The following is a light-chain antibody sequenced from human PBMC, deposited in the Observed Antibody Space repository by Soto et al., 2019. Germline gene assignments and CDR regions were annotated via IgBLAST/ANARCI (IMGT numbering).Light chain of an antibody. CDR1: QSISSY. V-gene: IGKV1-39*01. CDR2: ATS. Sequence: DIQMTQSPSSLSASVGDRVTSTCRAIQSISSYLNWYQQKPVKAPKLLIYATSSLQSGVPSRFSGSGSGTDFTLTISSLQPEDFATYYCQQSYSTPQLTFGGGTKVEIK. J-gene: IGKJ4*01. CDR3: QQSYSTPQLT.